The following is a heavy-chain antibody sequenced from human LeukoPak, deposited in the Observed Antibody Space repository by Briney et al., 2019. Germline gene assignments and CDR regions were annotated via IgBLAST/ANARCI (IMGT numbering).Heavy chain of an antibody. CDR1: GFTVSSNY. V-gene: IGHV3-53*01. CDR2: ISSGGST. CDR3: AREEVSRNDLDY. D-gene: IGHD5/OR15-5a*01. J-gene: IGHJ4*02. Sequence: GWSLTLSCPASGFTVSSNYMNWVRQAPGEGLEWVRVISSGGSTYYADSEKGRFTISRDNSKNTLFLQMNSSRDEDTPMYSCAREEVSRNDLDYWGQGTLVSVPS.